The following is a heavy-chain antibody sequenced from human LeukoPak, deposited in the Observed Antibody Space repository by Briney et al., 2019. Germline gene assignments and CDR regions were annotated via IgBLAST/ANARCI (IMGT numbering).Heavy chain of an antibody. J-gene: IGHJ5*02. CDR1: GGTFSSYA. Sequence: ASVEVSCKASGGTFSSYAINWVRQAPGQGLEWMGGIIPIFATASYAQRFQGRVTITADESTSTAYMELSSLRSEDTAVYYCARDHRQGDYGDYDYALSNWFDPWGQGTLVTVSS. V-gene: IGHV1-69*01. CDR3: ARDHRQGDYGDYDYALSNWFDP. CDR2: IIPIFATA. D-gene: IGHD4-17*01.